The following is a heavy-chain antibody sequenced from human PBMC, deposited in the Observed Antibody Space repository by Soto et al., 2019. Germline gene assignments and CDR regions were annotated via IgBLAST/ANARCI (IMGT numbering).Heavy chain of an antibody. CDR1: GFTCGAFA. CDR3: AKQAGVRHYYFAY. Sequence: CLRVSFAAAGFTCGAFARSCVHQSPGKGLEWVSAISGSGGSTYYADSVKGRFTISRDNYKNTLYLQMNSLREDDTAVYYCAKQAGVRHYYFAYWRHGTLVTVSS. CDR2: ISGSGGST. J-gene: IGHJ4*01. V-gene: IGHV3-23*01.